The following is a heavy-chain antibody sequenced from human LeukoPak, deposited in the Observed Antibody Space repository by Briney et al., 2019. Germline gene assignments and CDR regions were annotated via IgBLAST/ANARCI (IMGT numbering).Heavy chain of an antibody. D-gene: IGHD4-17*01. CDR3: ARILRGDYYYYMDV. CDR1: GGTFSSYA. Sequence: ASVKVSCKASGGTFSSYAISWVRQAPGQGLEWMGGIIPIFGTANYAQKLQGRVTMTTDTSTSTAYMELRSLRSDDTAVYYCARILRGDYYYYMDVWGKGTTVTISS. J-gene: IGHJ6*03. CDR2: IIPIFGTA. V-gene: IGHV1-69*05.